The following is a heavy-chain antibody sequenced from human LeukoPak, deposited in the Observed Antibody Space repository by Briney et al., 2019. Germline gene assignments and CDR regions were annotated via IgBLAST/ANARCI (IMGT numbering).Heavy chain of an antibody. CDR1: GFTFSSYS. V-gene: IGHV3-21*05. J-gene: IGHJ5*02. Sequence: GGSLRLSCAASGFTFSSYSMNWVRQAPGKGLEWVSYISSSGSFIYYADSVKGRFTISRDNAKNSLYLQMNSLRAEDTAVCYCAREPHYDSSGYINWFDPWGQGTLVTVSS. CDR3: AREPHYDSSGYINWFDP. D-gene: IGHD3-22*01. CDR2: ISSSGSFI.